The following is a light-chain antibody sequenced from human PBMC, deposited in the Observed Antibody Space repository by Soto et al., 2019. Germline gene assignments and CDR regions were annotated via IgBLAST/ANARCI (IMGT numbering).Light chain of an antibody. CDR1: QSVSNNY. V-gene: IGKV3-20*01. CDR2: CAS. J-gene: IGKJ1*01. CDR3: QQYGSSGT. Sequence: EIVLTQSPGTLSLSPGERATLSCRASQSVSNNYLAWYQQKPGQAPRLLIYCASNRATGIPDRFSGSGSGTYFTLTISRLEPEDFAVYYCQQYGSSGTFGQGTKVEIK.